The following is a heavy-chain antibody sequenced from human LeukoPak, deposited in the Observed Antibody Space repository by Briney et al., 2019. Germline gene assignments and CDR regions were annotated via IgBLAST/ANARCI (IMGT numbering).Heavy chain of an antibody. CDR3: ARDLGYCSSTSCPYWYFDL. CDR1: GFTFSIYS. V-gene: IGHV3-21*01. J-gene: IGHJ2*01. D-gene: IGHD2-2*01. CDR2: ISSSSSYI. Sequence: GGSLRLSCAASGFTFSIYSMNWVRPAPGKGLEWVSSISSSSSYIYYADSVKGRFTISRDNAKNSLYLQMNSLRAEDTAVYYCARDLGYCSSTSCPYWYFDLWGRGTLVTVSS.